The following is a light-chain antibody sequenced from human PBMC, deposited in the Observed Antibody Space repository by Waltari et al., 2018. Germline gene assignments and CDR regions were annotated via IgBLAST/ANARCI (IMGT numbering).Light chain of an antibody. CDR3: QSFDIRLSGGVV. CDR1: SSNIGNHY. Sequence: QSVLTQPPSVSAAPGQRVTISCSGGSSNIGNHYVSWYRQFPGTAPKLLIYENTERPSGIPGRFSGSKSDTSASLAIGGLQAEDEADYYCQSFDIRLSGGVVFGGGTKVTVL. J-gene: IGLJ3*02. V-gene: IGLV1-51*02. CDR2: ENT.